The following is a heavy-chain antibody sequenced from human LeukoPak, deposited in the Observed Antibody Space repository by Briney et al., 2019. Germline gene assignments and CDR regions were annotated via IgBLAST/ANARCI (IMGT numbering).Heavy chain of an antibody. Sequence: GGSLRLSCAASGFTFSSYTMNWVRQAPGKGLEWVSSISSSSSYIYYADSVKGRFTISRDNAKNSLFLQMNSLRAEDTAVYYCARVGYSSGWYGWFDPWGQGTLVTVSS. V-gene: IGHV3-21*01. D-gene: IGHD6-19*01. CDR2: ISSSSSYI. J-gene: IGHJ5*02. CDR3: ARVGYSSGWYGWFDP. CDR1: GFTFSSYT.